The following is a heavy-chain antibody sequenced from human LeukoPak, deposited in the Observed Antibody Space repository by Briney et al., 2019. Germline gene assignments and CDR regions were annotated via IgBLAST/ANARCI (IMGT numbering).Heavy chain of an antibody. CDR1: GFTFSSYW. D-gene: IGHD7-27*01. V-gene: IGHV3-7*01. CDR3: ARVRKTGDPWDYYYYMDV. CDR2: IKQDGSEK. Sequence: GGSLRLSCAASGFTFSSYWMSWVRQAPGKGLEWVANIKQDGSEKYYVDSVKGRFTISRDNAKNSLYLQMNSLRAEDTAVYYCARVRKTGDPWDYYYYMDVWGKGTTVTVSS. J-gene: IGHJ6*03.